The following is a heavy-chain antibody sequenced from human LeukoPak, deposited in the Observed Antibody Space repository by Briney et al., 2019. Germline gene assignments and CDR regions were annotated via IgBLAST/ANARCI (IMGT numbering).Heavy chain of an antibody. CDR1: GGSVSSSLNY. CDR3: ARLTKGRYFDYIFDY. V-gene: IGHV4-39*01. CDR2: TYYTGST. Sequence: PSETLSLTCSVSGGSVSSSLNYWGWIRQPPGKWLEWIGNTYYTGSTYSNPTLKSRVTMSVDTSKNQFSLKLSSVTAADTAVYYCARLTKGRYFDYIFDYWGQGTLLTVSS. J-gene: IGHJ4*02. D-gene: IGHD3-9*01.